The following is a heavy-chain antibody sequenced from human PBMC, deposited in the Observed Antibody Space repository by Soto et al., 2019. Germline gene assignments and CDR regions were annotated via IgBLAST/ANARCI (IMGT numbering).Heavy chain of an antibody. CDR1: GFIFSSYA. CDR2: ISSNGGST. Sequence: EVQLVESGGGLVQPGGSLRLSCAASGFIFSSYAMHWVRQAPGKGLEYVSAISSNGGSTYYANSVKGRFTISRDNSKNTLYLQMGSLRAEDMAVYYCASMGSSGYWFDYWGQGTLVTVSS. V-gene: IGHV3-64*01. D-gene: IGHD3-22*01. J-gene: IGHJ4*02. CDR3: ASMGSSGYWFDY.